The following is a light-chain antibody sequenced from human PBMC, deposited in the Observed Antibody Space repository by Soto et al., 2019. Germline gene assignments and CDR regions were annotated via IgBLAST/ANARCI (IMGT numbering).Light chain of an antibody. Sequence: DIQMTQSPSTLSASVGDRVTITCRASQSISSWLAWYQQKPGKAPKLLIYKASSLESGVPTSFIRSRSETQLTVTISILQPDGFATYYCQQYNSYAVTFDQGTKLEFK. J-gene: IGKJ2*01. V-gene: IGKV1-5*03. CDR1: QSISSW. CDR2: KAS. CDR3: QQYNSYAVT.